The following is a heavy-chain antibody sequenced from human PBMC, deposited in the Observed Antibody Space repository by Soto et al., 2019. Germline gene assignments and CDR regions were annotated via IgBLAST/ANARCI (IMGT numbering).Heavy chain of an antibody. CDR2: IYSGGTT. CDR1: GFTVSSNY. J-gene: IGHJ5*02. Sequence: EVQLVESGGGLVQPGGSLRLSCAASGFTVSSNYMSWVRQAPGKGLEWVSVIYSGGTTYYADSVKGRFTISRDNSKNMLYLQMNSLRAEDTAVYYCASNGDSSDYRGWFDPWGQGTLVTVSS. D-gene: IGHD3-22*01. CDR3: ASNGDSSDYRGWFDP. V-gene: IGHV3-66*01.